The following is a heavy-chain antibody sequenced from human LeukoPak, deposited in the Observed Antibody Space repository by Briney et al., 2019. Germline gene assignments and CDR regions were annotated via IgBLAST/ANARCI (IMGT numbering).Heavy chain of an antibody. CDR3: ARVKYYYDSSGYYEYYFDY. CDR1: GFTFSSYD. J-gene: IGHJ4*02. Sequence: GGALRLSCAASGFTFSSYDMTWVRQAPGKGLEWVSYISSSGNTIYYADSVKGRFTISRDNAKNSLYLQMNSLRAEDTAVYFCARVKYYYDSSGYYEYYFDYWGQGTLVTVSS. D-gene: IGHD3-22*01. CDR2: ISSSGNTI. V-gene: IGHV3-48*04.